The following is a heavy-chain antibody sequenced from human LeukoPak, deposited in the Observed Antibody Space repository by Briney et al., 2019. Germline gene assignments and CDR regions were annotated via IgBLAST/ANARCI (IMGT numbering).Heavy chain of an antibody. CDR1: GGSFSGYY. CDR3: ARGRAHYYDSSGYYLTYYYYYYMDV. J-gene: IGHJ6*03. Sequence: SETLSLTCAVYGGSFSGYYWSWIRQPPGKGLEWIGEFNHSGSTNYNPSLKSRVTISVDTSKNQFSLKLSSVTAADTAVYYCARGRAHYYDSSGYYLTYYYYYYMDVWGKGTTVTVSS. D-gene: IGHD3-22*01. CDR2: FNHSGST. V-gene: IGHV4-34*01.